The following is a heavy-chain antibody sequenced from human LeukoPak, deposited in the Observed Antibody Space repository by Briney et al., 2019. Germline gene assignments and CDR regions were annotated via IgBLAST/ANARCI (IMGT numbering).Heavy chain of an antibody. CDR2: ISWNSGSI. D-gene: IGHD3-3*01. Sequence: GRSLRLSCAASGFTFDDYAMHWVRQAPGKGLEWVSGISWNSGSIGYADSVKGRFTISRDNAKNSLYLQMNSLRAEDTALYYCAKDYDFWSGPSGTGFDPWGQGTLVTVSS. CDR3: AKDYDFWSGPSGTGFDP. CDR1: GFTFDDYA. V-gene: IGHV3-9*01. J-gene: IGHJ5*02.